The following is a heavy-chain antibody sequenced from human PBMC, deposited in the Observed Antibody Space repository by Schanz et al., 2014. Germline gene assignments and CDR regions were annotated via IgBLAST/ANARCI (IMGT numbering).Heavy chain of an antibody. CDR1: GFTMITYA. CDR3: IRGDIMVVPVAHF. V-gene: IGHV3-30*04. D-gene: IGHD2-2*01. CDR2: ITYDGSNT. J-gene: IGHJ4*02. Sequence: VLLVESGGGLVQPGRSLRLSCAASGFTMITYAMHWVRQPPGKGLEWVAIITYDGSNTYHADSVKGRFTISRDNSKNTLYLQMNSLRAEDTAVYYCIRGDIMVVPVAHFWGQGILVTVSS.